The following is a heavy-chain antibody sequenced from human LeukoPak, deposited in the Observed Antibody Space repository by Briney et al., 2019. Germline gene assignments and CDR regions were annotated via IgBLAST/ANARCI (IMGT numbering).Heavy chain of an antibody. D-gene: IGHD1/OR15-1a*01. V-gene: IGHV3-23*01. Sequence: GGSLRLSWAVSGFSFSNYAMSWVRQLPGKGLEWVSGISGTGGNTYYADSVKGRFTISRDNSKNMLYLQMNTLTAEDTAIYFCAKDFEFKWQQPSDHWGQGTPVTVSS. CDR2: ISGTGGNT. CDR3: AKDFEFKWQQPSDH. CDR1: GFSFSNYA. J-gene: IGHJ4*02.